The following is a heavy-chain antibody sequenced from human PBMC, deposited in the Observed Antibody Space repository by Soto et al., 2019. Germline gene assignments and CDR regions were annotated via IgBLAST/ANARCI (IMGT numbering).Heavy chain of an antibody. CDR3: ARSHPPWLETSGAFDI. CDR2: IFSNDEK. CDR1: GFSRSNARMA. Sequence: QVTLKESGPVLVKPTETLTLTCTVSGFSRSNARMAVSWIRQPPGKALEWLAHIFSNDEKSYSTSLTSRLTISKATSKSQVVLTMTNMDLVDPATYYCARSHPPWLETSGAFDIWGQGTMVTVSS. V-gene: IGHV2-26*01. J-gene: IGHJ3*02. D-gene: IGHD6-19*01.